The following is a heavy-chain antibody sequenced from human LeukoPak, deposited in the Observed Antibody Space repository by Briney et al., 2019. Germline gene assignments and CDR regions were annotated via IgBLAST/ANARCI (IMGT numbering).Heavy chain of an antibody. CDR2: INHSGST. V-gene: IGHV4-34*01. CDR1: GGSFSGYH. D-gene: IGHD6-13*01. Sequence: SETLSLTCAVYGGSFSGYHWSWIRQPPGKGLEWIGEINHSGSTNYNPSLKSRVTISVDTSKNQFSLKLSSVTAADTAVYYCARGNGIAAAGTPSYYGMDVWGQGTTVTVSS. J-gene: IGHJ6*02. CDR3: ARGNGIAAAGTPSYYGMDV.